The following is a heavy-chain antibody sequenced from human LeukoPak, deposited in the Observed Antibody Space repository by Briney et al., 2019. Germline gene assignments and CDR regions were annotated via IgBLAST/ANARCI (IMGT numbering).Heavy chain of an antibody. J-gene: IGHJ4*02. V-gene: IGHV3-30*02. D-gene: IGHD3-3*01. CDR1: GFIFSSYG. CDR3: AKDFYDFWSGPHD. Sequence: GGSLRLSCAASGFIFSSYGMHWVRQAPGKGLEWVTFTRSHGGNKYYADSVKGRFTISRDNSKNTLYLQMNRLKPEDTAVYYCAKDFYDFWSGPHDWGQGTLVTVSS. CDR2: TRSHGGNK.